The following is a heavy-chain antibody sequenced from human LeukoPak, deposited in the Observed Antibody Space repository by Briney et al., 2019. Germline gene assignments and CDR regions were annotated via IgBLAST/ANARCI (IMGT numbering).Heavy chain of an antibody. CDR2: ISSSRSYI. Sequence: GGSLRLSCAASGFTFSSYSMNWVRQAPGKGLEWVSSISSSRSYIYHADSVKGRFSISRDSDKNSLYLQMNSLRAEDTAVYYCARDGPYASGWESAFDYWGQGTLVTVSS. V-gene: IGHV3-21*01. CDR3: ARDGPYASGWESAFDY. CDR1: GFTFSSYS. J-gene: IGHJ4*02. D-gene: IGHD6-19*01.